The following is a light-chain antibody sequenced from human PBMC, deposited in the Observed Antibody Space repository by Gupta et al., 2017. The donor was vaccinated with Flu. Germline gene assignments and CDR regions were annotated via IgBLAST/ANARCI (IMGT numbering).Light chain of an antibody. V-gene: IGKV3-15*01. CDR3: QQYNNGALSL. CDR1: KNVVDN. Sequence: ATVHGSLGERGTLTCRTSKNVVDNFGWYKHKPGQAPRLLIYGAVTRGPGVPDRFSGSRYGTDVTLTITSRQSEDFAGYYGQQYNNGALSLFGRGTKLEIK. J-gene: IGKJ2*01. CDR2: GAV.